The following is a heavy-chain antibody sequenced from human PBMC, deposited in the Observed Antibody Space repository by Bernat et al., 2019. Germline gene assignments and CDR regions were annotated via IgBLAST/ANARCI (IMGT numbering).Heavy chain of an antibody. CDR2: ISYDGSNK. Sequence: QVQLVESGGGVVQPGRSLRLSCAASGFTFSSYATHWVRQAPGKGLEWVAVISYDGSNKYYADSVKGRFTISRDNSKNTLYLQMNSLRAEDTAVYYCARDTLNDYWGQGTLVTVSS. D-gene: IGHD3-16*01. CDR3: ARDTLNDY. J-gene: IGHJ4*02. V-gene: IGHV3-30*01. CDR1: GFTFSSYA.